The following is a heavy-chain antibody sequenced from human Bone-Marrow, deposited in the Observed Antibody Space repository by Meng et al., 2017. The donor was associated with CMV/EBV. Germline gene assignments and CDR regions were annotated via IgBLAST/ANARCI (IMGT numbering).Heavy chain of an antibody. D-gene: IGHD6-13*01. V-gene: IGHV3-23*01. CDR3: AKGALAAAGLNDY. J-gene: IGHJ4*02. CDR1: GFTFSSYA. Sequence: GESLKISCAASGFTFSSYAMSWVRQAPGKGLEWVSAISGSGGSTYYADSVKGRFTISRDNSKNTLYLQMNSLRAEDTAVYYCAKGALAAAGLNDYWGQGTLVTVSS. CDR2: ISGSGGST.